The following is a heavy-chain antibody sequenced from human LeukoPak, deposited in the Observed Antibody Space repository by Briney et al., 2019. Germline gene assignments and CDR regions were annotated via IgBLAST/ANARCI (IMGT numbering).Heavy chain of an antibody. Sequence: QPGGSLRLSCAASGFTFSTYAMNWVRQAPAKGLEWVSTIGGGGPTTDYADSVKDRFTISRDNSKNTLYLQMNSLRAEDTAVYFCARGFLGGTDQYFDSWGQGTLVTVSS. CDR3: ARGFLGGTDQYFDS. CDR2: IGGGGPTT. CDR1: GFTFSTYA. V-gene: IGHV3-23*01. J-gene: IGHJ4*02. D-gene: IGHD6-19*01.